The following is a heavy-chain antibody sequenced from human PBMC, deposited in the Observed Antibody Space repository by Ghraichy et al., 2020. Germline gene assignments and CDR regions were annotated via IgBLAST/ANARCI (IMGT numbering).Heavy chain of an antibody. CDR2: INYSGST. D-gene: IGHD2-21*02. Sequence: ESLNISCAVYGGFFSGYYWSWIRQPPGKGLEWIGEINYSGSTNYNPSLKSRVTISVDTSKNQFSLKLSSVTAADTAVYYCARAGAHGDWLEGIDYWGQGTLVTVSS. V-gene: IGHV4-34*01. CDR1: GGFFSGYY. J-gene: IGHJ4*02. CDR3: ARAGAHGDWLEGIDY.